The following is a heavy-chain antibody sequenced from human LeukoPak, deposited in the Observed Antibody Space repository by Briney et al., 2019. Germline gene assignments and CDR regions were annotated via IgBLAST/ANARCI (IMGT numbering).Heavy chain of an antibody. CDR1: GGSISSGDYY. D-gene: IGHD3-3*01. J-gene: IGHJ4*02. V-gene: IGHV4-30-4*08. Sequence: PSQTLSLTCTVSGGSISSGDYYWSWIRQPPGKGLEWIGYIYYSGSTYYNPSLKSRVTISVDTSKNQFSLKLSSVTAADTAVYYCAGGGQYYDFWSGYTYWGQGTLVTVSS. CDR3: AGGGQYYDFWSGYTY. CDR2: IYYSGST.